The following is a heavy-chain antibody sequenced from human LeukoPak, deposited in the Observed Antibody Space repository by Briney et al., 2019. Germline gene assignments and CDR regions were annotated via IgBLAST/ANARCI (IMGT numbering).Heavy chain of an antibody. D-gene: IGHD2-15*01. Sequence: ASVKVSCKASGYTSTSYAMHWVRQAPGQRLEWMGWINAGNGNTKYSQEFQGRVTITRDTSASTAYMELSSLRSEDMAVYYCARGIGYCSGGSCYHNYFDYWGQGTLVTVSS. V-gene: IGHV1-3*03. CDR2: INAGNGNT. J-gene: IGHJ4*02. CDR1: GYTSTSYA. CDR3: ARGIGYCSGGSCYHNYFDY.